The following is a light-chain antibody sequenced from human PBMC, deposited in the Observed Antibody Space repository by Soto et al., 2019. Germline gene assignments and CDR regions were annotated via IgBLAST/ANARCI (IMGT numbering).Light chain of an antibody. V-gene: IGLV1-40*01. CDR2: GNI. CDR3: QSYESSLGGFV. CDR1: SSNIGAGFD. Sequence: QSALTQPPSVSGAPGQRVTISCTGTSSNIGAGFDVHWYQKLPGTAPKLLIYGNINRPSGVPDRFSGSKSGTSASLAITGLQAEDDADYYCQSYESSLGGFVFGSGTKVTVL. J-gene: IGLJ1*01.